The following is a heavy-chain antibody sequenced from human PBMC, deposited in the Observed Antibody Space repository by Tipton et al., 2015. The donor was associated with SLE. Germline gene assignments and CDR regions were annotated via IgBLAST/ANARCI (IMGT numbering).Heavy chain of an antibody. J-gene: IGHJ2*01. CDR1: GFTFSSYA. CDR3: AKDMSPLGYSSSWYGWYFDL. D-gene: IGHD6-13*01. CDR2: ISWNSGSI. Sequence: SLRLSCAASGFTFSSYAMHWVRQAPGKGLEWVSGISWNSGSIGYADSVKGRFTISRDNAKNSLYLQMNSLRAEDTALYYCAKDMSPLGYSSSWYGWYFDLWGRGTLVTVSS. V-gene: IGHV3-9*01.